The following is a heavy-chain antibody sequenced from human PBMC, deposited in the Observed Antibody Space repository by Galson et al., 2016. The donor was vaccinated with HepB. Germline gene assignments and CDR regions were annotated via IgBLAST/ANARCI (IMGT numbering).Heavy chain of an antibody. V-gene: IGHV3-74*01. CDR2: IKSDMST. CDR1: GITFSNYW. Sequence: SLRLSCAASGITFSNYWMHWVRQAPGKGLVWVSYIKSDMSTNYADSVKGRFTISRDNAKNTLYLQLNSLRAEDTAVYYCARSPRIQVWRRYDFFEYWGQGSLVTVSS. CDR3: ARSPRIQVWRRYDFFEY. J-gene: IGHJ4*02. D-gene: IGHD3-16*01.